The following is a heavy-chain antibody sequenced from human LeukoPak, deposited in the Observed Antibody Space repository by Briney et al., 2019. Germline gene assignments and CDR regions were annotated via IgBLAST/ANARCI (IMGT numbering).Heavy chain of an antibody. V-gene: IGHV1-18*01. CDR3: ARAPPRIVGAAWAVDY. Sequence: GASVKVSCKASGYTFTSYGISWVRQAPGQGLEWMGWTSAYNGNTNYAQKLQGRVTMTTDTSTSTAYMELRSLRSDDTAVYYCARAPPRIVGAAWAVDYWGQGTLVTVSS. J-gene: IGHJ4*02. CDR1: GYTFTSYG. CDR2: TSAYNGNT. D-gene: IGHD1-26*01.